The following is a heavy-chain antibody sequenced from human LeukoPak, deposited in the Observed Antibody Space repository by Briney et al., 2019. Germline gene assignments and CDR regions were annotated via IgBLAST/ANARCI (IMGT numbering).Heavy chain of an antibody. CDR3: ARVSSYYYYGMDV. V-gene: IGHV4-34*01. CDR2: INHSGGT. Sequence: SETLSLTCAVYGGSFSGYYWSWSRQPPGKGLEWSGEINHSGGTNYNPSLKSRVTITLDASKTHFSLKLSSVTAADTAVYYCARVSSYYYYGMDVWGQGTPVTVSS. J-gene: IGHJ6*02. CDR1: GGSFSGYY. D-gene: IGHD3-3*02.